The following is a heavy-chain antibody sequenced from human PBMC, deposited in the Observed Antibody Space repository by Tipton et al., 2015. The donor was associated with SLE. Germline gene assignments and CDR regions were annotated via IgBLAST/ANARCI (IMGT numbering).Heavy chain of an antibody. J-gene: IGHJ6*03. Sequence: TLSLTCTVSGGSISSYYWSWIRQPPGKGLEWIGYIYYSGSINYNPSLKSRVTISVDTSKNQFSLKLSSVTAADTAVYYCARGGLGVSYYYMDVWGKGTTVTVSS. CDR1: GGSISSYY. CDR2: IYYSGSI. V-gene: IGHV4-59*01. D-gene: IGHD1-26*01. CDR3: ARGGLGVSYYYMDV.